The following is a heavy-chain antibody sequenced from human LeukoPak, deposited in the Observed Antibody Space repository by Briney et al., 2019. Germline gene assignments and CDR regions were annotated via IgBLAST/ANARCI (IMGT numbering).Heavy chain of an antibody. D-gene: IGHD6-13*01. CDR3: ARGGSTRADY. CDR1: GFTFSSYW. Sequence: GGSLRLSCAPSGFTFSSYWMHWVRQAPGKGLVWVSRIHSDGSTTSYADSVKGRFTISRDNANNTLYLQMNSLRAEDTAVYYCARGGSTRADYGGQGTLVTVSS. J-gene: IGHJ4*02. V-gene: IGHV3-74*01. CDR2: IHSDGSTT.